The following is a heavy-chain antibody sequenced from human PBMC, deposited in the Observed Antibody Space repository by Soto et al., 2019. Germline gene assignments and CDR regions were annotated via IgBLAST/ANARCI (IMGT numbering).Heavy chain of an antibody. CDR3: GRDQGLQLWYSHYYYYGMDV. CDR1: GGSISSYY. CDR2: IYYSGST. D-gene: IGHD5-18*01. J-gene: IGHJ6*02. Sequence: SETLSLTCTVSGGSISSYYWSWIRQPPGKGLEWIGYIYYSGSTNYNPSLKSRVTISVDTSKNQFSLKLSSVTAADTAVYYCGRDQGLQLWYSHYYYYGMDVWGQGTTVTVSS. V-gene: IGHV4-59*01.